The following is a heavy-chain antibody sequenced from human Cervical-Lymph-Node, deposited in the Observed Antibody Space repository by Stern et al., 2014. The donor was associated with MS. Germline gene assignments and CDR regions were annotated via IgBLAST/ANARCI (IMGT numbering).Heavy chain of an antibody. D-gene: IGHD3-3*01. CDR1: GGSISSTNYY. CDR2: IYYSGTT. CDR3: ARRVFGAVYFDY. J-gene: IGHJ4*02. V-gene: IGHV4-39*01. Sequence: VQLVESGPGLVKPSETLSLTCTVSGGSISSTNYYWTWIRQPPGKGLEXIGSIYYSGTTYSSPSLKSRFTISVGPSKNQFSPQLSSVTAADTAVYYCARRVFGAVYFDYWGQGTLVTVSS.